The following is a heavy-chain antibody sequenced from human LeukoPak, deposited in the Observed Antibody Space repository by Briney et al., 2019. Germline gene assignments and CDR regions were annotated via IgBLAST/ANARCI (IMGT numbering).Heavy chain of an antibody. J-gene: IGHJ4*02. Sequence: PSETLSLTCTVSGGSISTSNYYWGWIRQPPGKGLEWIGNIFYSGSTYYSPSLKSRVTISVDTSKNQFSLKLSSVTAADTAVYYCAREWYGSGFDYWGQGTLVTVSS. V-gene: IGHV4-39*07. CDR3: AREWYGSGFDY. CDR2: IFYSGST. CDR1: GGSISTSNYY. D-gene: IGHD3-10*01.